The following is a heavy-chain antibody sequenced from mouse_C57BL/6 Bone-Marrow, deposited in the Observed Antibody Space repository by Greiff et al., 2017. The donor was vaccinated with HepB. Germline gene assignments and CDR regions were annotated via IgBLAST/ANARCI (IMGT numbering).Heavy chain of an antibody. CDR1: GYTFTDYE. Sequence: LQQFGAELVRPGASVTLSCKASGYTFTDYEMHWVKQTPVHGLEWIGAIDPETGGTAYNQKFKGKAILTADKSSSTAYMELRSLTSEDSAVYYCTRGATVPPFAYWGQGTLVTVSA. D-gene: IGHD1-1*01. CDR2: IDPETGGT. CDR3: TRGATVPPFAY. J-gene: IGHJ3*01. V-gene: IGHV1-15*01.